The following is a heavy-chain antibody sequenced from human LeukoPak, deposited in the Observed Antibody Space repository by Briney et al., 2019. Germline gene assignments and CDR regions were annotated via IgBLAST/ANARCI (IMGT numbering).Heavy chain of an antibody. CDR2: IYYSGST. CDR1: GGSISSSSYY. CDR3: ARGPGIAVAGLFDY. D-gene: IGHD6-19*01. V-gene: IGHV4-39*07. Sequence: PSETLSLTCTVSGGSISSSSYYWGWIRQPPGKGLEWIGSIYYSGSTYYNPSLKSRVTISVDTSKNQFSLKLSSVTAADTAVYYCARGPGIAVAGLFDYWGQGTLVTVSS. J-gene: IGHJ4*02.